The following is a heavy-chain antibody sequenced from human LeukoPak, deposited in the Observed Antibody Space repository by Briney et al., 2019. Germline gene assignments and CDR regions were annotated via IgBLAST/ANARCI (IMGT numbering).Heavy chain of an antibody. Sequence: GGSLSLSCAASGFTFGSYWMTWVRQAPGKGLEWVANMNQDGSAKYYVDSLKGRFTISRDNARNSLYLQMNSLRVEDTAVYYCARYGYTGASDIWGQGTMVTVSS. CDR2: MNQDGSAK. CDR1: GFTFGSYW. CDR3: ARYGYTGASDI. V-gene: IGHV3-7*01. J-gene: IGHJ3*02. D-gene: IGHD3-16*01.